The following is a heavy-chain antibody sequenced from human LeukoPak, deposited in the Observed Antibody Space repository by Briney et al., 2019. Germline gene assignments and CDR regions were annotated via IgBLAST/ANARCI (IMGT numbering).Heavy chain of an antibody. Sequence: GGSLRLSCAASGFTFSSYEMNWVRQAPGKGLEWVSYISSSGSTIYYADSVRGRFTISRDNAKNSLYLLVNSLRAEDTALYYCTSHRSGYWGQGTLVTVSS. V-gene: IGHV3-48*03. CDR1: GFTFSSYE. J-gene: IGHJ4*02. CDR2: ISSSGSTI. CDR3: TSHRSGY.